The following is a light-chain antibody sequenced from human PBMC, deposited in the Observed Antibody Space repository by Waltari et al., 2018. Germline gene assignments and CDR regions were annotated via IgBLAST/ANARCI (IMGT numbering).Light chain of an antibody. V-gene: IGLV2-11*01. J-gene: IGLJ3*02. CDR1: SSDVGGYNY. Sequence: QSALTQPRSVSGSPGQSVTISCPGPSSDVGGYNYFSWYQQHPGKAPKLMIYDVSKRPSGVPDRFSGSKSGNTASLTISGLQAEDEADYYCCSYAGSYTLVFGGGTKVTVL. CDR2: DVS. CDR3: CSYAGSYTLV.